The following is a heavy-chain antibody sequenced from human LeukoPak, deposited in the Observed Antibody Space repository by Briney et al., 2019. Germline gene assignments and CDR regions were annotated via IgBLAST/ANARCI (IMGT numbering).Heavy chain of an antibody. V-gene: IGHV4-39*07. CDR3: ARDRGAYCSSTSCPLEFDP. J-gene: IGHJ5*02. CDR1: GGSISSSSYY. D-gene: IGHD2-2*01. Sequence: SETLSLTCTVSGGSISSSSYYWGWIRQPPGKGLEWIGSIYYSGSTYYNPSLKSRVTISVDRSKNQFSLKLSSVTAADTAVYYCARDRGAYCSSTSCPLEFDPWGQGTLVTVSS. CDR2: IYYSGST.